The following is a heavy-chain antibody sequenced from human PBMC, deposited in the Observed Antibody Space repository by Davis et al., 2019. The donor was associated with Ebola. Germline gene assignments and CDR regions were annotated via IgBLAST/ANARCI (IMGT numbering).Heavy chain of an antibody. D-gene: IGHD3-10*01. V-gene: IGHV3-21*01. J-gene: IGHJ5*02. Sequence: PGGSLRLSCAASGFPFSVYFMDWVRLTPGKGLEWVSSISSSSSYIYYADSVKGRFTISRDNAKNSLYLQMNSLRAEDTAVYYCARDVSTMVRGVRFDPWGQGTLVTVSS. CDR1: GFPFSVYF. CDR3: ARDVSTMVRGVRFDP. CDR2: ISSSSSYI.